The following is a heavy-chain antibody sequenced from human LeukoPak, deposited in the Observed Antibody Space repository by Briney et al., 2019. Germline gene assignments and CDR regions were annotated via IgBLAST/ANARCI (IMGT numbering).Heavy chain of an antibody. J-gene: IGHJ6*03. Sequence: GGSLRFSCAASGFTVSSNYMSWVRQAPGKGLEWVSVIYSGGSTYYADSVKGRFTISRDNSKNTLYLQMNSLRAEDTAVYYCARDPSGWYGGMDVWGKGTTVTISS. CDR3: ARDPSGWYGGMDV. D-gene: IGHD6-19*01. V-gene: IGHV3-53*01. CDR2: IYSGGST. CDR1: GFTVSSNY.